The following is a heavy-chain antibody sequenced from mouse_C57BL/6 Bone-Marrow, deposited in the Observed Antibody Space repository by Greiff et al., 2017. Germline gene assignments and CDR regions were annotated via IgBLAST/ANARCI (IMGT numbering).Heavy chain of an antibody. CDR3: ARQRDDYDAWFAY. CDR1: GYTFTDYY. J-gene: IGHJ3*01. CDR2: IYPGSGNA. Sequence: QVQLKQSGAELVRPGASVKLSCKASGYTFTDYYINWVKQRPGQGLEWIARIYPGSGNAYYNEKFKGKATLTAEKSSSTAYMQLSSLTSEEAAVYFCARQRDDYDAWFAYWGQGTLVTVSA. V-gene: IGHV1-76*01. D-gene: IGHD2-4*01.